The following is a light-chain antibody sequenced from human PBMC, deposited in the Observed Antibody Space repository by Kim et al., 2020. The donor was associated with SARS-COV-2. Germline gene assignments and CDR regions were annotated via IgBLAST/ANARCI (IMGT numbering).Light chain of an antibody. Sequence: DIQMTQSPSSLTASVGDRITITCRASQSISRYLNWYQQKPGKAPKILIYTSTALQSGVPSRFSGSGSGTEFTLTISSLQLEDFATYYCQQTCNTPPWTFGQGTKVDIK. V-gene: IGKV1-39*01. J-gene: IGKJ1*01. CDR1: QSISRY. CDR2: TST. CDR3: QQTCNTPPWT.